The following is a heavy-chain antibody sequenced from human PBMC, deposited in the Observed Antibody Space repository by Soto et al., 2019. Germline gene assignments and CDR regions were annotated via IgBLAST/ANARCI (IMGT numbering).Heavy chain of an antibody. Sequence: PGESLKISCQGSGYSFTSSWIVWVRQMPGKGLQWMGIIHPGDSETRYGPSFQGQVTISADKSISAAYLQWSSLKASDTAIYYCARQAGAMNNYFYGMDVWGQGTTVTVSS. CDR1: GYSFTSSW. J-gene: IGHJ6*02. V-gene: IGHV5-51*01. CDR3: ARQAGAMNNYFYGMDV. D-gene: IGHD6-19*01. CDR2: IHPGDSET.